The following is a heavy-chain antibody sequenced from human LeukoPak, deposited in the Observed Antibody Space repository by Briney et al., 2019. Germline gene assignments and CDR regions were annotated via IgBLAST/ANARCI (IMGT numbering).Heavy chain of an antibody. Sequence: PGGSLRLSCAASGFTFRSYAMSWVRQAPGKGLEWVSGISGSGGSTYYADSVKGRFTISRDNSKNTLYLQMNSLRAEDTAVYYCAKDWLPYSGSYGQNWGQGTLVTVSS. CDR2: ISGSGGST. CDR1: GFTFRSYA. V-gene: IGHV3-23*01. CDR3: AKDWLPYSGSYGQN. D-gene: IGHD1-26*01. J-gene: IGHJ4*02.